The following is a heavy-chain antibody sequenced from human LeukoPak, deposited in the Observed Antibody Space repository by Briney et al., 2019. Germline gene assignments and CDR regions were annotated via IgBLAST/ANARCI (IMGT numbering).Heavy chain of an antibody. J-gene: IGHJ4*02. CDR2: IGTSGGTT. CDR3: AKRLGGSGFDY. Sequence: GGSLRLSCAASGFAFSTYVMSWVRQAPGKGLDRVSAIGTSGGTTYYADSVKGRFTISRDNSKDTLYLQMNSLRAEDTAVYYCAKRLGGSGFDYWGQGTLVTVSS. V-gene: IGHV3-23*01. CDR1: GFAFSTYV. D-gene: IGHD3-16*01.